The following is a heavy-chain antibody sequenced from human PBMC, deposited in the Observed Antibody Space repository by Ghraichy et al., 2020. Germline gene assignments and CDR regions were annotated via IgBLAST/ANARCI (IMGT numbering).Heavy chain of an antibody. D-gene: IGHD6-19*01. J-gene: IGHJ4*02. V-gene: IGHV1-69*13. CDR3: AATGYSSGSGDY. Sequence: SVKVSCKASGDTFTSYAISWVRQAPGQGLEWMGGIIPNFGTANYAQKFQGRVTMTADESTSTAYMELSSLRSEDTAVYYCAATGYSSGSGDYWGQGTLVTVSS. CDR1: GDTFTSYA. CDR2: IIPNFGTA.